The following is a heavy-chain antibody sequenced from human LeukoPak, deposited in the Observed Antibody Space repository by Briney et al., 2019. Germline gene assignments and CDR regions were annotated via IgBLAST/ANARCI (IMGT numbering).Heavy chain of an antibody. CDR1: GFTFSSYG. D-gene: IGHD6-19*01. V-gene: IGHV3-30*18. CDR2: ISYDGSNK. Sequence: GGSLRLSCAASGFTFSSYGMDWVRQAPGKGLEWVAVISYDGSNKYYADSVKGRFTISRDNSKNTLYLQMNSLRAEDTAVYYCAKGTDYSSGWYVLRRNQGYYMDVWGKGTTVTISS. J-gene: IGHJ6*03. CDR3: AKGTDYSSGWYVLRRNQGYYMDV.